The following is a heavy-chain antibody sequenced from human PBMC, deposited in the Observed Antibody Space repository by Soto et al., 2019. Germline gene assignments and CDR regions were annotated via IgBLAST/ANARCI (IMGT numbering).Heavy chain of an antibody. Sequence: GGSLRLSCAASGFTFSSYAMHWVRQAPGKGLEWVAVISYDGSNKYYADSVKGRFTISRDNSKNTLYLQMNSLRAEDTAVYYCARDIPSPEDWLLFNYGMDVWGQGTTVTVS. D-gene: IGHD3-3*01. CDR1: GFTFSSYA. V-gene: IGHV3-30-3*01. CDR2: ISYDGSNK. CDR3: ARDIPSPEDWLLFNYGMDV. J-gene: IGHJ6*02.